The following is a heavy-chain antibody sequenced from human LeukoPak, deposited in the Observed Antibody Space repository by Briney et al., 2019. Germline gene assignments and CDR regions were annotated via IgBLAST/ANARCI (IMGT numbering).Heavy chain of an antibody. V-gene: IGHV3-23*01. D-gene: IGHD6-19*01. Sequence: GGSLRLSCLASGFSFETFEMSWVRQPPGKGLEWVSIIRPDDHSTEYADSVKGRITVSRDNSRNTLFLQMNRLTVADTAIYYCVKGGWLDDWGQGVLVTVSS. J-gene: IGHJ4*02. CDR2: IRPDDHST. CDR1: GFSFETFE. CDR3: VKGGWLDD.